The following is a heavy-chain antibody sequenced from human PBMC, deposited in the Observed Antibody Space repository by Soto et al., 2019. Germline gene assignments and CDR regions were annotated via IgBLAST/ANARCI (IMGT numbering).Heavy chain of an antibody. D-gene: IGHD6-19*01. Sequence: SETLSLTCTVSGGSISSSSYYWGWIRQPPGKGLEWIGSIYYSGSTYYNPSLKSRVTISVDTSKNQFSLKLSSVTAADTAVYYCASQAGFYYYSVMAVWGQGTTVPVSS. CDR1: GGSISSSSYY. CDR2: IYYSGST. J-gene: IGHJ6*02. CDR3: ASQAGFYYYSVMAV. V-gene: IGHV4-39*01.